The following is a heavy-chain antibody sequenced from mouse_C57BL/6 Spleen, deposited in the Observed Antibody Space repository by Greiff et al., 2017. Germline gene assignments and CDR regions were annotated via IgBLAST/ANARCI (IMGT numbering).Heavy chain of an antibody. CDR1: GFTFSSYA. CDR2: ISSGGDYI. J-gene: IGHJ3*01. Sequence: EVQLLESGEGLVKPGGSLKLSCAASGFTFSSYAMSWVRQTPEKRLEWVAYISSGGDYIYYADTVKGRVTISRDNARNTLYLQMSSLKSEDTAMYYCTRTTRATPYWGQGTLVTVSA. V-gene: IGHV5-9-1*02. D-gene: IGHD3-1*01. CDR3: TRTTRATPY.